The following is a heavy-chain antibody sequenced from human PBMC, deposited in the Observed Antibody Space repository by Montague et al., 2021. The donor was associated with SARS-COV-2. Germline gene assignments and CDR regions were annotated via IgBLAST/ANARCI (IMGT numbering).Heavy chain of an antibody. V-gene: IGHV4-61*01. Sequence: SETLSLTCTVSGASVASGNFYWSWIRQPPGKGLEWIGYMYYTGHTXYNPSLESRVTMPVDPSKNQFSLTLISVTAADTAVYYCARSRANVPSRPGFDYWGQGALVTVSS. CDR2: MYYTGHT. CDR3: ARSRANVPSRPGFDY. D-gene: IGHD6-6*01. CDR1: GASVASGNFY. J-gene: IGHJ4*02.